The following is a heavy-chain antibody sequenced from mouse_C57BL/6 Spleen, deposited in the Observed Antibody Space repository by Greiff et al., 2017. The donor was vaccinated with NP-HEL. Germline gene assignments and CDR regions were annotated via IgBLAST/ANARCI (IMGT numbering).Heavy chain of an antibody. CDR3: ARDYDNVSYSFDY. CDR1: GYTFTSYW. J-gene: IGHJ2*01. Sequence: VMLVESGAELAKPGASVKLSCKASGYTFTSYWMHWVKQRPGQGLEWIGYINPSSGYTKYNQKFKDKATLTADKSSSTAYMQLSSLTYEDSAVYYCARDYDNVSYSFDYWGQGTTLTVSS. V-gene: IGHV1-7*01. CDR2: INPSSGYT. D-gene: IGHD2-4*01.